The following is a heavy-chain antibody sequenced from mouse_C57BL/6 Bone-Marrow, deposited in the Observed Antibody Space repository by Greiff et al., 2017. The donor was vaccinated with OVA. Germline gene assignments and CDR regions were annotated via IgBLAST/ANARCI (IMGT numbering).Heavy chain of an antibody. J-gene: IGHJ1*03. V-gene: IGHV1-4*01. CDR2: INPSSGYT. Sequence: QVQLQQSGAELARPGASVKMSCKASGYTFTSYTMHWVKQRPGRGLEWIGYINPSSGYTKYNQKFKDKATLTADKSSSTAYMQLSSLTSEDSAVYYCASYWYFDVWGTGTTVTVSS. CDR1: GYTFTSYT. CDR3: ASYWYFDV.